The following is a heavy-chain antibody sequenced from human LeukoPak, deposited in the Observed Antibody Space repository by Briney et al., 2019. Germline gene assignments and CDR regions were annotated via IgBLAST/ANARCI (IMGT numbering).Heavy chain of an antibody. Sequence: SETLSLTCTVSGGSISSSSYYWGWIRQPPGKGLEWIGSIYYSGSTYYNPSLKSRVTISVDTSKNQFSLKLSSVTAADTAVYYCARDSFYCSSTSCYAGWFDPWGQGTLVTVSS. CDR2: IYYSGST. D-gene: IGHD2-2*01. V-gene: IGHV4-39*02. J-gene: IGHJ5*02. CDR1: GGSISSSSYY. CDR3: ARDSFYCSSTSCYAGWFDP.